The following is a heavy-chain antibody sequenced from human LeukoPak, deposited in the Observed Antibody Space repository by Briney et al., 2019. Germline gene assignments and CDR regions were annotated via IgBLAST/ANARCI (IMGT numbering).Heavy chain of an antibody. CDR3: ASLTYYDILTGYPFDY. CDR2: IRYDGSNK. Sequence: GGSQRLSCAASGFTFSSYGMHWVRQAPGKGLEWVAFIRYDGSNKYYADSVKGRLTISRDNSKNTLYLQMNSLRAEGTAVYYCASLTYYDILTGYPFDYWGQGTLVAVSS. D-gene: IGHD3-9*01. V-gene: IGHV3-30*02. CDR1: GFTFSSYG. J-gene: IGHJ4*02.